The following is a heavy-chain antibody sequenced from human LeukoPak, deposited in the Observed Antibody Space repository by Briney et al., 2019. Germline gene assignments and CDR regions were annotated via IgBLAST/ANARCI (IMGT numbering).Heavy chain of an antibody. Sequence: PSETLSHTCAVYGGSFSGYYWSWIRQPPGKGLEWIGEINHSGSTNYNPSLKSRVTISVDTSKNQFSLKLSSVTAADTAVYYCARSQKRDYGDYDFDYWGQGTLVTVSS. V-gene: IGHV4-34*01. CDR3: ARSQKRDYGDYDFDY. CDR2: INHSGST. CDR1: GGSFSGYY. D-gene: IGHD4-17*01. J-gene: IGHJ4*02.